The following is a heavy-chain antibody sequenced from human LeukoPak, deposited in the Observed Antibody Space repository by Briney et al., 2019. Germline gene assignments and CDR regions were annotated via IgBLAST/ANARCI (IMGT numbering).Heavy chain of an antibody. J-gene: IGHJ6*02. CDR3: AKDRESSYGFRRYSYYGMDV. CDR2: ISYSGSDK. D-gene: IGHD5-18*01. CDR1: GFSFSHYA. Sequence: GGSLRLSCAASGFSFSHYAMHWVRQAPGKGLEWVAVISYSGSDKKYADSVKGRFIVSRDNSETTVYLQMNSLRPEDTAVYYCAKDRESSYGFRRYSYYGMDVWGQGTTVTVSS. V-gene: IGHV3-30*18.